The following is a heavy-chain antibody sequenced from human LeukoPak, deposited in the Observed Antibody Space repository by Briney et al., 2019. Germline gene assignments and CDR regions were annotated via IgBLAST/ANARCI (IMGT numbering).Heavy chain of an antibody. CDR2: IYISGST. D-gene: IGHD1-26*01. CDR1: GVSISCFL. CDR3: AREDLSNSGSYLGPYYYYYMDV. V-gene: IGHV4-4*07. Sequence: SWEPLSLTCSLSGVSISCFLWRWMRPPVGRGLGGFGRIYISGSTNYNPSLKSRVTMSVDTSKNQFSLKLSSVTAADTAVYYCAREDLSNSGSYLGPYYYYYMDVWGKGTTVTVSS. J-gene: IGHJ6*03.